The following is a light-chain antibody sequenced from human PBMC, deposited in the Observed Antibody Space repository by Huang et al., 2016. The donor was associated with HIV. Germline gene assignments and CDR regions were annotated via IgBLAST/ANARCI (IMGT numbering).Light chain of an antibody. V-gene: IGKV1-39*01. CDR2: AAS. CDR3: QQTYSVPVT. Sequence: DIQMTQSPSSLSASAGDRVTITCRYSQKVGVYLNWYQQISGKPPPLLIYAASTLQSAVPSRFRGDGSGTDFTLTITNLQPEDFATYYCQQTYSVPVTFGPGTKVDIK. J-gene: IGKJ3*01. CDR1: QKVGVY.